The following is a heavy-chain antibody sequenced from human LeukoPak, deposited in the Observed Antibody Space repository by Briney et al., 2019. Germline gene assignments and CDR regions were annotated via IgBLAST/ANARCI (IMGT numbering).Heavy chain of an antibody. V-gene: IGHV1-69*05. J-gene: IGHJ5*02. CDR3: ARDADPYYYYDSSGYYPNWFDP. CDR1: GGTFSSYA. D-gene: IGHD3-22*01. Sequence: ASVKVSCKASGGTFSSYAISWVRQAPGQGHEWMGGIIPIFGTANYAQKFQGRVTITTDESTSTAYMELSSLRSEDTAVYYCARDADPYYYYDSSGYYPNWFDPWGQGTLVTVSS. CDR2: IIPIFGTA.